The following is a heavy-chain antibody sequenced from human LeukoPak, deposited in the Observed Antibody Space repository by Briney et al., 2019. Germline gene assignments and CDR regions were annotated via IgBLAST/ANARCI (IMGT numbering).Heavy chain of an antibody. CDR2: ISYDGSNK. CDR3: ARPVGDKVY. Sequence: GGSLRLSCAASGFTFSSYAMHWVRQAPGKGLEWVAVISYDGSNKYYADFVKGRFTISRDNSKNTLYPQMNSLRAEDTAVYYCARPVGDKVYWGQGTLVTVSS. J-gene: IGHJ4*02. CDR1: GFTFSSYA. V-gene: IGHV3-30*04.